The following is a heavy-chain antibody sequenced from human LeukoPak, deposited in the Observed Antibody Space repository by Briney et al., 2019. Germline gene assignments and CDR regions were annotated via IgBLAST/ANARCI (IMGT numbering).Heavy chain of an antibody. J-gene: IGHJ3*02. CDR1: GFTYTTSA. V-gene: IGHV1-58*01. Sequence: SVKVSCKASGFTYTTSAVQWVRQARGQRLEWIGRIVVGSGNTDHAQKFQGRLTITRDISTSTAYMELSSLTSDDTAVYYCAAVPNANAWYWDDAFDIWGQGTMVTVSS. CDR2: IVVGSGNT. D-gene: IGHD2-8*02. CDR3: AAVPNANAWYWDDAFDI.